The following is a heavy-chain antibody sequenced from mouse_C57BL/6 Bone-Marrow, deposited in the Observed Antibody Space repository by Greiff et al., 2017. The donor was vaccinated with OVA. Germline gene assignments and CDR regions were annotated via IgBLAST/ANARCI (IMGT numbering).Heavy chain of an antibody. J-gene: IGHJ1*03. D-gene: IGHD1-1*01. CDR3: ARSGYYYGSNWYFDV. CDR1: GYTFTSYW. Sequence: QVQLQQPGAELVKPGASVKLSCKASGYTFTSYWMHWVKQRPGRGLERMGMIDPNSGGTKYNEKFKSKATLTVDKPSSTAYMQLSSLTSEDSAVYYCARSGYYYGSNWYFDVWGTGTTVTVSS. CDR2: IDPNSGGT. V-gene: IGHV1-72*01.